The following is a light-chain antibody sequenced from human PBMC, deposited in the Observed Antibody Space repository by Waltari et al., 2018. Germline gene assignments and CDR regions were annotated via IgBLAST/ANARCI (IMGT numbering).Light chain of an antibody. J-gene: IGKJ3*01. CDR2: KAS. CDR1: QSISNW. Sequence: DIQMTQSPSTLSASVGDRVTITCRASQSISNWLAWYHQKPGRAPRLLIHKASSLESGVPSRFSGSGSGTEFTFTISSLQPDDFATYDCQQYNSYPFTFGPGTKVDVK. CDR3: QQYNSYPFT. V-gene: IGKV1-5*03.